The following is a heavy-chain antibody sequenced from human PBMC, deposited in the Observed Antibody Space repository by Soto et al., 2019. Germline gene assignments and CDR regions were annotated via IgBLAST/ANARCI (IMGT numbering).Heavy chain of an antibody. Sequence: GGSLRLSCAASGFTFSSYAMSWVRQAPGKGLEWVSAISGSGGSTYYADSVKGRFTISRDNSKNTLYLQMNSLRAEDTAVYYCAKDRSSGWYCCNWFDPWGQGTLVTVSS. CDR3: AKDRSSGWYCCNWFDP. D-gene: IGHD6-19*01. V-gene: IGHV3-23*01. CDR1: GFTFSSYA. J-gene: IGHJ5*02. CDR2: ISGSGGST.